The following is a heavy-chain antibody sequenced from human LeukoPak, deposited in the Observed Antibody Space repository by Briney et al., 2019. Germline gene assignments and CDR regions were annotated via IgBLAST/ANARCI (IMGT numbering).Heavy chain of an antibody. V-gene: IGHV5-51*01. CDR2: IYPGDSDT. Sequence: GESLKISCKGSGYSFTSYWIGWVRQMPGKGLEWMGIIYPGDSDTRYSPSFQGQVTISADKSISTAYLQWSSLKASDTAMYYCARRFYVGGIVVVPASAFDIWGQGTMVTVSS. J-gene: IGHJ3*02. CDR1: GYSFTSYW. CDR3: ARRFYVGGIVVVPASAFDI. D-gene: IGHD2-2*01.